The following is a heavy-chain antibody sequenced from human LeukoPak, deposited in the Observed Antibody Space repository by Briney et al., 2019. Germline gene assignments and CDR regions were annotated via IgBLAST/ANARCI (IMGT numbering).Heavy chain of an antibody. D-gene: IGHD7-27*01. CDR1: GFTFSSYA. Sequence: GGSLRLSCAASGFTFSSYAMSWVRQAPGKGLEWVSAISGSGGSTYYADSVKGRFTISRDNSKNTLYLQMNSLRAEDTAVYCCAKDPNWDSYWYFDLWGRGTLVTVSS. J-gene: IGHJ2*01. V-gene: IGHV3-23*01. CDR2: ISGSGGST. CDR3: AKDPNWDSYWYFDL.